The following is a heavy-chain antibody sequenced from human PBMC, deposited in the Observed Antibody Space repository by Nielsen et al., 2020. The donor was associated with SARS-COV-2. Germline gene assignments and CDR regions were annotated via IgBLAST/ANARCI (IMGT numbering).Heavy chain of an antibody. V-gene: IGHV3-23*01. CDR2: ISGSGGST. CDR3: AKVSSSIAARRPVDY. D-gene: IGHD6-6*01. Sequence: GESLKISCAASGFTFSSYAMSWVRQAPGKGLEWVSAISGSGGSTYYADSVKGRFTISRDNSKNTLYLQVNSLRAEDTAVYYCAKVSSSIAARRPVDYWGQGTLVTVSS. J-gene: IGHJ4*02. CDR1: GFTFSSYA.